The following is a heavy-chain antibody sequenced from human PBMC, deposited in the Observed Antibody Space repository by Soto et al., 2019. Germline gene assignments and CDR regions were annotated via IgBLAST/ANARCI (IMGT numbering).Heavy chain of an antibody. Sequence: GSLRLSCAVSGLTFTNTWMNWVRQAPGKGLEWVGRIKSKTDGGTPDYAAPVKGRFTISRDDSKDTLYLQMGSLRAEDMAVYYCARRIPFGYGMDVWGQGTTVTVSS. CDR1: GLTFTNTW. CDR2: IKSKTDGGTP. V-gene: IGHV3-15*07. J-gene: IGHJ6*02. D-gene: IGHD2-21*01. CDR3: ARRIPFGYGMDV.